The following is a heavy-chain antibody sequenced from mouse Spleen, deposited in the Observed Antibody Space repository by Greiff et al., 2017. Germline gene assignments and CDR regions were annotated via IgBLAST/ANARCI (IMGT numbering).Heavy chain of an antibody. J-gene: IGHJ2*01. CDR1: GFNIKDDY. CDR3: TTDWGFGY. CDR2: IDPENGDT. V-gene: IGHV14-4*01. Sequence: EVQVVESGAELVRPGASVKLSCTASGFNIKDDYMHWVKQRPEQGLEWIGWIDPENGDTEYASKFQGKATITADTSSNTAYLQLSSLTSEDTAVYYCTTDWGFGYWGQGTTLTVSS. D-gene: IGHD4-1*01.